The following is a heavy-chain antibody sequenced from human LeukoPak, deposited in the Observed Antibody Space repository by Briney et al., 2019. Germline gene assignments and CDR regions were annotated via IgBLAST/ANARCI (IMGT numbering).Heavy chain of an antibody. CDR1: GFTFSSYG. Sequence: GGSLRLSCAASGFTFSSYGMHWVRQAPGKGLEWVAVISYDGSNKYYADSVKGRFTISRDNSKNTLYLQMNSLRAEDTAVYYRARSPRFFYYYDSSGYYFDYWGQGTLVTVSS. D-gene: IGHD3-22*01. J-gene: IGHJ4*02. CDR2: ISYDGSNK. CDR3: ARSPRFFYYYDSSGYYFDY. V-gene: IGHV3-30*03.